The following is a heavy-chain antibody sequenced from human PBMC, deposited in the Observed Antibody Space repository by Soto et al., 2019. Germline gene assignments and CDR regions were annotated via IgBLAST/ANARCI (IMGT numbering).Heavy chain of an antibody. J-gene: IGHJ4*02. CDR2: INHSGST. D-gene: IGHD3-10*01. Sequence: SEPLSLTCAVYGGSFSGYYWSWIRQPPGKGLEWIGEINHSGSTNYNPSLKSRVTISVDTSKNQFSLKLSSVTAADTAVYYCAIRGDYYGSGSSHWGQGTLVTVSS. CDR1: GGSFSGYY. V-gene: IGHV4-34*01. CDR3: AIRGDYYGSGSSH.